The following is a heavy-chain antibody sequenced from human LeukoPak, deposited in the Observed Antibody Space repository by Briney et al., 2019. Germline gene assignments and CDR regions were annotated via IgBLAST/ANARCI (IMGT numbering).Heavy chain of an antibody. CDR1: GFTFSSYA. CDR2: ISYDGSNK. Sequence: GGSLRLSCAASGFTFSSYAMHWVRQAPGKGLEWVAVISYDGSNKYYADSVKGRFTISRDNSKNTLYLQMNSLRAEDTAVYYCARERQQLTRDAFDIWGQGTMVTVSS. D-gene: IGHD6-13*01. J-gene: IGHJ3*02. V-gene: IGHV3-30-3*01. CDR3: ARERQQLTRDAFDI.